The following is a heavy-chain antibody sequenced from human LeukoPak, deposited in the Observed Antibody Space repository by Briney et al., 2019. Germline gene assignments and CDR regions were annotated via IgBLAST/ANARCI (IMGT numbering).Heavy chain of an antibody. CDR2: ISSSSSYI. J-gene: IGHJ4*02. V-gene: IGHV3-21*01. D-gene: IGHD1-26*01. Sequence: PGGSLRLSCAASGFTFSSYSMNWVRQAPGKGLEWVSSISSSSSYIYYADSVKGRFTISRDNAKNSLYLQMNSLRAEDTAVYYCARDWIVRATLIGYWGQGTLVTVSS. CDR3: ARDWIVRATLIGY. CDR1: GFTFSSYS.